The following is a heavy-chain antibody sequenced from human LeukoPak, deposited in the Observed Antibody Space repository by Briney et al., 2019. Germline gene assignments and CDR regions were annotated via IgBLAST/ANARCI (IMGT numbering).Heavy chain of an antibody. D-gene: IGHD3-10*01. V-gene: IGHV4-61*08. J-gene: IGHJ4*02. CDR2: IYYSGST. CDR1: GGSISSGGYY. CDR3: ARGERYGSGTGYFDY. Sequence: PSETLSLTCTVSGGSISSGGYYWSWIRQPPGKGLEWIGYIYYSGSTNYNPSLKSRVTISVDTSKNQFSLKLSSVTAADTAVYYCARGERYGSGTGYFDYWGQGTLVTVSS.